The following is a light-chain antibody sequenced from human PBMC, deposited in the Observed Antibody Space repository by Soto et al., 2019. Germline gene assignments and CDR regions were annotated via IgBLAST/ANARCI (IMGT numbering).Light chain of an antibody. CDR2: EVT. J-gene: IGLJ1*01. V-gene: IGLV2-14*01. CDR3: SSYTNINTRACV. CDR1: SGDIGSYNL. Sequence: QSVLTQPASVSGSPGQSITISCTGTSGDIGSYNLFSWYQQHPGKAPKLIIYEVTDRPSGVSNRFSGSKSGNTASLTISGLQAEDEAEYYCSSYTNINTRACVFGTGTKLTVL.